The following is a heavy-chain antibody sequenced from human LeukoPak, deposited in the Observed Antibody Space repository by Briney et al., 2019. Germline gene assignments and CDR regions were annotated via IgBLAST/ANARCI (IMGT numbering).Heavy chain of an antibody. D-gene: IGHD3-22*01. V-gene: IGHV5-51*01. Sequence: GESLQISCKGFGYSFTTYWIGWVRQMPGKGLEWMGIIYPGDSDTRYSPSFQGQVTISAEKSISTAYLQWSSLRASDTAIYYCARRWYDSSGYSRHFDYWGQGTLVTVPS. J-gene: IGHJ4*02. CDR2: IYPGDSDT. CDR3: ARRWYDSSGYSRHFDY. CDR1: GYSFTTYW.